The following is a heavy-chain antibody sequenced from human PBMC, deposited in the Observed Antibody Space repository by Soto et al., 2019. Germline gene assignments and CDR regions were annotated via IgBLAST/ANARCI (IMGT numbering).Heavy chain of an antibody. V-gene: IGHV3-33*01. CDR2: IWYDGTHK. J-gene: IGHJ4*02. Sequence: PGGSLRLSCAASGFTFSSYGMHWVRQAPGRGLEWVAVIWYDGTHKYYIESVKGRFTISRDDSKRTVSLQMNSLRADDTAVYYCARDLRHPSGDFMLNFDYWGQGILVTVSS. CDR1: GFTFSSYG. CDR3: ARDLRHPSGDFMLNFDY. D-gene: IGHD1-26*01.